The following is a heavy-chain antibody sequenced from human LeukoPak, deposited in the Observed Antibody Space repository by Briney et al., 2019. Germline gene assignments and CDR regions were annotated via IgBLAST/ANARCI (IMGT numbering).Heavy chain of an antibody. J-gene: IGHJ4*02. CDR3: ATSYDMGWLIGY. CDR2: IKQDGSEK. CDR1: GFTFGGTG. D-gene: IGHD3/OR15-3a*01. Sequence: GGSLRLSCAASGFTFGGTGINWVRQVPGQGLEWVANIKQDGSEKFYVASVKGRFTISRDNGKSSLYLQMNSLRAEDTALYYCATSYDMGWLIGYWGQGTLVTVSS. V-gene: IGHV3-7*03.